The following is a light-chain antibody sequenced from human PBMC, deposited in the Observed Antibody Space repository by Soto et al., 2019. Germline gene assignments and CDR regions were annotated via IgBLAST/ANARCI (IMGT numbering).Light chain of an antibody. V-gene: IGKV1-5*03. CDR2: KAS. CDR3: QQYNAYPYT. J-gene: IGKJ5*01. Sequence: DIHMTQSPSTLSASVGDIVTITCRASQSISTFLAWYQRKPGKAPNLLIYKASSLESGVPSRFSGSGSGTEFTLTINSLQPDDFATYYCQQYNAYPYTFGQGTRLEIK. CDR1: QSISTF.